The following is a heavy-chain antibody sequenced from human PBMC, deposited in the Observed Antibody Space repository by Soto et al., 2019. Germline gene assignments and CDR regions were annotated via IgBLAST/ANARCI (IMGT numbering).Heavy chain of an antibody. V-gene: IGHV3-15*07. Sequence: PGGSLRLSCAASGFTFSNAWMNWVRQAPGKGLEWVGRIKSKTDGGTTDYAAPVKGRFTISRDDSKNTLYLQMNSLKTEDTAVYYCTTEFSKGYFDRNDYWGQGTLVTVSS. CDR2: IKSKTDGGTT. CDR3: TTEFSKGYFDRNDY. J-gene: IGHJ4*02. CDR1: GFTFSNAW. D-gene: IGHD3-9*01.